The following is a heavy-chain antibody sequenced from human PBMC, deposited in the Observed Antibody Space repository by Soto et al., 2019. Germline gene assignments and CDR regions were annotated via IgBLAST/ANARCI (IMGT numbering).Heavy chain of an antibody. CDR2: MNPNSGNT. CDR1: GYTFTSYD. D-gene: IGHD3-9*01. CDR3: ARGGAYYDILTGYYSQPYYYYMDV. J-gene: IGHJ6*03. V-gene: IGHV1-8*01. Sequence: QVQLVQSGAEVKKPGASVKVSCKDSGYTFTSYDINWVRQATGQGLEWMGWMNPNSGNTGYAQKFQGRVTMTRNTTISTAYMELSSLRFEDTAVYYCARGGAYYDILTGYYSQPYYYYMDVWGKGTTVTVSS.